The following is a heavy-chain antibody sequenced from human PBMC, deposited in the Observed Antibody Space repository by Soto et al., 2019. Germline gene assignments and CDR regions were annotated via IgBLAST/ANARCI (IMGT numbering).Heavy chain of an antibody. CDR3: AKIWGNNDYDNGGNNPPGY. D-gene: IGHD3-22*01. CDR2: ISYDGSNK. J-gene: IGHJ4*02. V-gene: IGHV3-30*18. Sequence: PGGSLRLSCAASGFTFSSYGMHWVRQAPGKGLEWVAVISYDGSNKYYADSVKGRFTISRDNSKNTLYLQMNSLRAEDTAVYYCAKIWGNNDYDNGGNNPPGYWGQGTLVTVSS. CDR1: GFTFSSYG.